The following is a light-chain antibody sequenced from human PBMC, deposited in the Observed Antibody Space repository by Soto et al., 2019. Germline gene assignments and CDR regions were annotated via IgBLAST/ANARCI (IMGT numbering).Light chain of an antibody. CDR1: QSIRSY. CDR3: QQSYTTLRT. V-gene: IGKV1-39*01. Sequence: DIQMTQSPSSLSASVGDRVTITCRASQSIRSYLNWYQQKPGKAPKFLIYAASSLQSGVPSRFSGSGSGTDFTLTISSLQPEDFATYYCQQSYTTLRTFGQGTTVEIK. CDR2: AAS. J-gene: IGKJ1*01.